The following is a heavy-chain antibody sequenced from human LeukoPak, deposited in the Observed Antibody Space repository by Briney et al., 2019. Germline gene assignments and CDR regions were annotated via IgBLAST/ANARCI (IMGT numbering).Heavy chain of an antibody. CDR2: ISGSGGST. Sequence: GGSLRLSCAASGFTFSSYAMSWVRQAPGKGLEWVSAISGSGGSTYYADSVKGRFTISRDNSKNTLYLQMNSLRAEDTAVYYCARTRRFPMVRGVISIWFDPWGQGTLVTVSS. V-gene: IGHV3-23*01. J-gene: IGHJ5*02. CDR1: GFTFSSYA. D-gene: IGHD3-10*01. CDR3: ARTRRFPMVRGVISIWFDP.